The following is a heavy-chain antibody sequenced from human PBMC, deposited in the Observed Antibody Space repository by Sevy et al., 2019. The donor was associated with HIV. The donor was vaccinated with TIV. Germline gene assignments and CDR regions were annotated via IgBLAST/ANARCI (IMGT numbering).Heavy chain of an antibody. CDR3: STAHQSGWYYFHY. Sequence: GGSLRLSCAASGFTFSTYGMHWVRQAPGKGLDWVAVMSYDGSYKYYADSVKGRFTISRDNSKNTLYLQMNSLRPDDTAVYYCSTAHQSGWYYFHYWGQGTLVTVSS. D-gene: IGHD6-13*01. CDR1: GFTFSTYG. V-gene: IGHV3-30*03. CDR2: MSYDGSYK. J-gene: IGHJ4*02.